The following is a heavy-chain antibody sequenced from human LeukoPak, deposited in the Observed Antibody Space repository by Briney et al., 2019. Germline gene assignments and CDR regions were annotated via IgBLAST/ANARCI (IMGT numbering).Heavy chain of an antibody. CDR3: ARVPSQNWGYYYYGMDV. Sequence: ASVKVSCKASGYTFTGYYLHWMRQAPGQGLEWMGWMNPNSGNTGYAQKFQGRVTMTRNTSISTAYMELSSLRSEDTAVYYCARVPSQNWGYYYYGMDVWGQGTTVTVSS. J-gene: IGHJ6*02. V-gene: IGHV1-8*02. D-gene: IGHD7-27*01. CDR2: MNPNSGNT. CDR1: GYTFTGYY.